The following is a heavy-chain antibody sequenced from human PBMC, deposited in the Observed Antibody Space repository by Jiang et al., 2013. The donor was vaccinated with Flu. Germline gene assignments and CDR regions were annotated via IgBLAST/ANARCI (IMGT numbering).Heavy chain of an antibody. CDR3: ARDTFSDIRFDY. CDR1: GDSVSSVTYF. J-gene: IGHJ4*02. V-gene: IGHV4-61*01. D-gene: IGHD3-3*01. Sequence: SGSGLVKPSETLSLTCTVSGDSVSSVTYFWTWIRQPPGKGLEWIGYIYYNGNTNYNPSLQSRVTMSVDTSRNQFSLKLNSVTDADTAVYYCARDTFSDIRFDYWGQGSLVTVSS. CDR2: IYYNGNT.